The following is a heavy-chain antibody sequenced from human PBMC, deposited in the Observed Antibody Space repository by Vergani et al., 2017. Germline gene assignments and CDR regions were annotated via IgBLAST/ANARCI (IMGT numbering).Heavy chain of an antibody. D-gene: IGHD6-19*01. Sequence: QVQVVQSGSELKKPGASVRISCEASGYTFTNYPLIWVRQAPGQGLEFMGWINTNSGNPTYAPGFTGRFVFSLDTSVSTAYLQISGLKAEDSAVYYCARGRQWRLTEYLYGMDVWGQGTTVTVSS. CDR1: GYTFTNYP. CDR2: INTNSGNP. CDR3: ARGRQWRLTEYLYGMDV. V-gene: IGHV7-4-1*02. J-gene: IGHJ6*02.